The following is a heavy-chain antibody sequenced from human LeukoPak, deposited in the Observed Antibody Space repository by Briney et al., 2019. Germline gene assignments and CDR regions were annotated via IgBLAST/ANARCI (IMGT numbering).Heavy chain of an antibody. Sequence: GGSLRLSCAASDFTVSNNFFSWVRQAPGRGLEWVSAIHGNGGSTYYADSVKGRFTISRDNSKNTLYLQMNSLRAEDTAVYYCAKTVSGSYSYAGGDYWGQGTLVTVSS. CDR1: DFTVSNNF. CDR3: AKTVSGSYSYAGGDY. J-gene: IGHJ4*02. D-gene: IGHD3-16*02. CDR2: IHGNGGST. V-gene: IGHV3-23*01.